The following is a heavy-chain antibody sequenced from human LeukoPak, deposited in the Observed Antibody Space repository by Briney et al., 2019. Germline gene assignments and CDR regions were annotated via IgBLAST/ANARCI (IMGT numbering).Heavy chain of an antibody. CDR1: GFSFSTFY. J-gene: IGHJ6*03. CDR3: ARTRSSSGYLDV. V-gene: IGHV1-46*04. Sequence: ASVKVSCKPFGFSFSTFYIHWLRRAPGEGLEWMGLIHPNGFITNYAQRLKGRVSMNREPSTRTVYMELNSLIFDDTAVYYCARTRSSSGYLDVWGTGTTVTVSS. D-gene: IGHD3-10*01. CDR2: IHPNGFIT.